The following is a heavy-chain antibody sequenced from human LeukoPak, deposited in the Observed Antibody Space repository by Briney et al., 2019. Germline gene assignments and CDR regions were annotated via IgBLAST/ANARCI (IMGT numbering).Heavy chain of an antibody. J-gene: IGHJ4*02. V-gene: IGHV3-15*01. CDR1: GFTFSNAW. Sequence: GGSLRLSCAASGFTFSNAWMSWVRQAPGKGLEWVGRIKSKTDGGTTDYAAPVKGRFTISRDDSKNTLYLQMNSLKTEDTAVYYCTTPIIVGAKSGFDYWGQGTLVTVSS. CDR2: IKSKTDGGTT. D-gene: IGHD1-26*01. CDR3: TTPIIVGAKSGFDY.